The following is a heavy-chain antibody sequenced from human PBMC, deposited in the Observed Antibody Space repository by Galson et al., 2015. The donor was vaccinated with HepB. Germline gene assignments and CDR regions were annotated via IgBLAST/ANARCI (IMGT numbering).Heavy chain of an antibody. CDR3: AREYQGRPYYFDY. CDR2: IYSGGST. CDR1: GFTVSSNY. J-gene: IGHJ4*02. D-gene: IGHD2-2*01. Sequence: SLRLSCAASGFTVSSNYMSWVRQAPGKGLEWVSVIYSGGSTYYADSVKGRFTISRDNSKNTLYLQMNSLRAEDTAVYYCAREYQGRPYYFDYWGQGTLVTVSS. V-gene: IGHV3-66*02.